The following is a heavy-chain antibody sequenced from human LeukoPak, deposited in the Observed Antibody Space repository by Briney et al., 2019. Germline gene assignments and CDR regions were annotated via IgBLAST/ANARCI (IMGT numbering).Heavy chain of an antibody. CDR3: EXXXXXXXXNRDFYYYYYMDV. V-gene: IGHV1-3*03. J-gene: IGHJ6*03. CDR1: GYTFTNYA. Sequence: GASVKVSCKASGYTFTNYAIHWVRQAPGQRFEWMGWINAANGHTKYSQEFQDRITITRDTFATTAYMEVSNLRSEDMDLYYCEXXXXXXXXNRDFYYYYYMDVWGTGTTVTVSS. CDR2: INAANGHT.